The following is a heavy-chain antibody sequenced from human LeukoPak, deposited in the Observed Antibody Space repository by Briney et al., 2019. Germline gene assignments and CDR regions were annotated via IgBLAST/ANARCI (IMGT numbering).Heavy chain of an antibody. CDR1: GFTFSSYG. D-gene: IGHD1-26*01. V-gene: IGHV3-30*03. Sequence: GGSLRLSCAASGFTFSSYGMHWVRQAPGKGLEWVAVISYDGSNKYYADSVKGRSTISRDNSKNTLYLQMNSLRAEDTAVYYCAIGSSGSYLSQPHFDYWGQGTLVTVSS. J-gene: IGHJ4*02. CDR2: ISYDGSNK. CDR3: AIGSSGSYLSQPHFDY.